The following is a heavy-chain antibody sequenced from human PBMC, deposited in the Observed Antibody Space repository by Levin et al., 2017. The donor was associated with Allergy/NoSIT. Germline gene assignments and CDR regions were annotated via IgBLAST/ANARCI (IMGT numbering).Heavy chain of an antibody. D-gene: IGHD4-17*01. CDR3: HQSTTVTRASNFDY. CDR1: GGTFSSYA. Sequence: SVKVSCKASGGTFSSYAISWVRQAPGQGLEWMGGIIPIFGTANYAQKFQGRVTITADESTSTAYMELSSLRSEDTAVYYCHQSTTVTRASNFDYWGQGTLVTVSS. CDR2: IIPIFGTA. V-gene: IGHV1-69*13. J-gene: IGHJ4*02.